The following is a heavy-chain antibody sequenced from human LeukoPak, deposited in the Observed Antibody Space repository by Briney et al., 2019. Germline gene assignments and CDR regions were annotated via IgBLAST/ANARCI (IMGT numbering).Heavy chain of an antibody. Sequence: SETLSLTCTVSGGSISSYYWSWIRQPAGKGLEWIGCIYTSGSTNYNPSLKSRVTMSVDTSKNQFSLKLSSVTAADTAVYYCARDAPNCSGGSCYRRYFDYWGQGTLVTVSS. J-gene: IGHJ4*02. CDR1: GGSISSYY. CDR3: ARDAPNCSGGSCYRRYFDY. CDR2: IYTSGST. D-gene: IGHD2-15*01. V-gene: IGHV4-4*07.